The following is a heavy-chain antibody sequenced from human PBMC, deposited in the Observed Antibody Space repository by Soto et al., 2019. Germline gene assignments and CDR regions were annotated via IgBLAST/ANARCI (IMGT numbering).Heavy chain of an antibody. V-gene: IGHV4-30-2*01. D-gene: IGHD4-4*01. CDR2: IYHSGST. CDR3: ARAEPTTATFDP. CDR1: SGSISSGGYS. Sequence: PSETLSLTCAVSSGSISSGGYSWSWIRQPPGKGLEWIGYIYHSGSTYYNPSLKSRVTISVDRSKNQFSLKLSSVTAADTAVYYCARAEPTTATFDPWGQGTLVTVSS. J-gene: IGHJ5*02.